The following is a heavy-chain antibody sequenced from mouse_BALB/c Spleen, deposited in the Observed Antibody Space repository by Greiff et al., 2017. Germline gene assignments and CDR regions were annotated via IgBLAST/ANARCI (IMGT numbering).Heavy chain of an antibody. CDR3: ARDMGGNYVAMDY. V-gene: IGHV7-3*02. J-gene: IGHJ4*01. CDR2: IRNKANGYTT. CDR1: GFTFTDYY. Sequence: EVMLVESGGGLVQPGGSLRLSCATSGFTFTDYYMSWVRQPPGKALEWLGFIRNKANGYTTEYSASVKGRFTISRDNSQSILYLQMNTLRAEDSATYYCARDMGGNYVAMDYWGQGTSVTVSS. D-gene: IGHD2-1*01.